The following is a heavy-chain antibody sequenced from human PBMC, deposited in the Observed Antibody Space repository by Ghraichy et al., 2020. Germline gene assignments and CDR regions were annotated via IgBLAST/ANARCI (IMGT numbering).Heavy chain of an antibody. Sequence: NISCKASGGTFSSYAISWVRQAPGQGLEWMGGIIPIFGTANYAQKFQGRVTITADESTSTAYMELSSLRSEDTAVYYCARESSSSLWSARGYFDYWGQGTLVTVSS. CDR2: IIPIFGTA. CDR1: GGTFSSYA. D-gene: IGHD6-6*01. V-gene: IGHV1-69*01. J-gene: IGHJ4*02. CDR3: ARESSSSLWSARGYFDY.